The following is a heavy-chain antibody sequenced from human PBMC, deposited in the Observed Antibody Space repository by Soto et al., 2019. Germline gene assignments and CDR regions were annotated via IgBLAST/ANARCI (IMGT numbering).Heavy chain of an antibody. Sequence: GGSLRLSCAASGFTFSSYAMHWVRQAPGKGLEWVAVISYDGSNKYYADSVKGRFTISRDNSKNTLYLQMNSLRAEDTAVYYCARDGQWGETPYYYYGMDVWGQGTTVTVSS. V-gene: IGHV3-30-3*01. CDR3: ARDGQWGETPYYYYGMDV. CDR2: ISYDGSNK. J-gene: IGHJ6*02. D-gene: IGHD3-16*01. CDR1: GFTFSSYA.